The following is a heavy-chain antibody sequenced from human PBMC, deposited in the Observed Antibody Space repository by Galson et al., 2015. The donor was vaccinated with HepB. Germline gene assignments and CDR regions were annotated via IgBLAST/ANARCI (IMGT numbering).Heavy chain of an antibody. Sequence: SLRLSCAASGFTFSSYAMHWVRQAPGKGLEWVAVIWYDGSNTYYADSVKGRFTISRDNSKNTLYLQMNSLRAEATAVYYCARVACGGDCLPSSVYMDVWGKGTPVTVSS. CDR2: IWYDGSNT. V-gene: IGHV3-33*01. CDR1: GFTFSSYA. CDR3: ARVACGGDCLPSSVYMDV. D-gene: IGHD2-21*01. J-gene: IGHJ6*03.